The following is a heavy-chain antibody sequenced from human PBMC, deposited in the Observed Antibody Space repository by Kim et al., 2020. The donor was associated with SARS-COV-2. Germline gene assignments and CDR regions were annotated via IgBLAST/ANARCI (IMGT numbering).Heavy chain of an antibody. J-gene: IGHJ4*02. CDR3: ARDDYGSGSYHY. D-gene: IGHD3-10*01. V-gene: IGHV3-48*02. Sequence: SYSATLKGRLTISRDHAKNSRYLQMNSLRDEDTAVYYCARDDYGSGSYHYWGQGTLVTVSS.